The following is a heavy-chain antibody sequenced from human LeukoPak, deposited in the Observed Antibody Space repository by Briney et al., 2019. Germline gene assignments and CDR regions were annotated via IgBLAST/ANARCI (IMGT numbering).Heavy chain of an antibody. CDR1: AYTFTSYD. Sequence: GASVKVSCKASAYTFTSYDINWVRQATGQGLEWMGWMNPNSGNTGYAQKFQGRVTITRNTSISTAYMELSSLRSEDTAVYYCATRTQRIKGFDPWGQGTLVTVSS. V-gene: IGHV1-8*03. CDR2: MNPNSGNT. CDR3: ATRTQRIKGFDP. J-gene: IGHJ5*02. D-gene: IGHD2-15*01.